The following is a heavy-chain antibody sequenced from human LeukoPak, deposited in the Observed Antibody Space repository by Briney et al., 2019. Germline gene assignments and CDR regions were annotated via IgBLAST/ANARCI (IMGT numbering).Heavy chain of an antibody. CDR3: ARMWKYYGYFDY. CDR2: IYHSGST. J-gene: IGHJ4*02. D-gene: IGHD2/OR15-2a*01. CDR1: GFTFSSYA. V-gene: IGHV4-30-2*01. Sequence: LGLSCAASGFTFSSYAMSWIRQPPGKGLEWIGYIYHSGSTYYNPSLKSRVTISVDRSKNQFSLKLSSVTAADTAVYYCARMWKYYGYFDYWGQGTLVTVSS.